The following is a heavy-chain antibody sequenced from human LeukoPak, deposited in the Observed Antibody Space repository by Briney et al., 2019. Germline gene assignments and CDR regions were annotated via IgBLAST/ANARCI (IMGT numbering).Heavy chain of an antibody. CDR1: GYSFSSYW. V-gene: IGHV5-51*01. Sequence: KVGESLKISCKGSGYSFSSYWIGWVRQMPGKGLEWMGIIYPGDSDTRYSPSFQGQVTISADKSISTAYLQWSSLKASDTAMYYCARHPQQQWLVSISDAFDIWGQGTMVTVSS. CDR2: IYPGDSDT. CDR3: ARHPQQQWLVSISDAFDI. D-gene: IGHD6-19*01. J-gene: IGHJ3*02.